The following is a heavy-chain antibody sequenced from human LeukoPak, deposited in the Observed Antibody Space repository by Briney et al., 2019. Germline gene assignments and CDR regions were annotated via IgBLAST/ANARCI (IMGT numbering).Heavy chain of an antibody. Sequence: GRSLRLSCAASGFTFDDYAMHWVRQAPGKGLEWVSGISWNSGSIGYADSVKGRFTISRDNAKNSLYLQMNSLRAEDTALYYCARDPRDRSGYYYANYWGQGALVTVSS. CDR1: GFTFDDYA. CDR2: ISWNSGSI. D-gene: IGHD3-22*01. V-gene: IGHV3-9*01. CDR3: ARDPRDRSGYYYANY. J-gene: IGHJ4*02.